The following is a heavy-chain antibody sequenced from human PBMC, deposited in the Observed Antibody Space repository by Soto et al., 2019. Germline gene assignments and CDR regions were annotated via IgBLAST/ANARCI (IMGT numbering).Heavy chain of an antibody. CDR1: GFTFTSSA. J-gene: IGHJ6*02. Sequence: GASVKVSCKASGFTFTSSAVQWVRQARGQRLEWIGWIVVGSGNTNYAQKFQERVTITRDMSTSTAYMELSSLRSEDTAVYYCAADLLRFLEWSPPGMDVWGQGTTVTVSS. CDR2: IVVGSGNT. D-gene: IGHD3-3*01. V-gene: IGHV1-58*01. CDR3: AADLLRFLEWSPPGMDV.